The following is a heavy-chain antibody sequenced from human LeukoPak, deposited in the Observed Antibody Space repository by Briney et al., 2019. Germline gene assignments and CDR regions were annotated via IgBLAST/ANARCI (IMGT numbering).Heavy chain of an antibody. D-gene: IGHD3-16*01. CDR1: GFTFGSSS. CDR3: ARGGGLDV. Sequence: GGSLRLSCAASGFTFGSSSINWVRQAPGKGLEWVASINHNGNVNYYVDSVKGRFTISRDNAKNSLYLQMSNLRAEDTAVYFCARGGGLDVWGQGATVTVSS. V-gene: IGHV3-7*03. CDR2: INHNGNVN. J-gene: IGHJ6*02.